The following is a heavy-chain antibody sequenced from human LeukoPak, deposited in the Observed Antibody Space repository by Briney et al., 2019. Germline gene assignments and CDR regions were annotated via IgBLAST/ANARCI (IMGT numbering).Heavy chain of an antibody. D-gene: IGHD3-22*01. Sequence: GGSLRLSCAACGFTFSSYWMYWVRQAPGKGLVWVSRINSDGRSTSYADSVKGRFTISRDNSKSTLHLQMNSLRAEDTAVYYCARHSSGYYHYDYWGPGTPVTVAS. J-gene: IGHJ4*02. CDR1: GFTFSSYW. V-gene: IGHV3-74*01. CDR3: ARHSSGYYHYDY. CDR2: INSDGRST.